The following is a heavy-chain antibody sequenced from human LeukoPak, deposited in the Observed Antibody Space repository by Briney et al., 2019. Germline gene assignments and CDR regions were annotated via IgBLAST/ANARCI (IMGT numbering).Heavy chain of an antibody. D-gene: IGHD3-10*01. J-gene: IGHJ5*02. Sequence: TLSLSCTVSGGSISSSRYYWGWIRQPPGKGLEWIGFIFYSGSTYYNPSLKTRVTISVDTSKNQFSLKLSSVTAADTAVYYCARRVIMSSSWFDPWGQGTLVTVSS. CDR3: ARRVIMSSSWFDP. CDR2: IFYSGST. CDR1: GGSISSSRYY. V-gene: IGHV4-39*01.